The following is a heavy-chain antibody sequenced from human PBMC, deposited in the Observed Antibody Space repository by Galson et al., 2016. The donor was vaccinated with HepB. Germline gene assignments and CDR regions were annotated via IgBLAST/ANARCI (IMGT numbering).Heavy chain of an antibody. CDR3: ARDMGPAGNPRDASDI. D-gene: IGHD2-2*01. V-gene: IGHV1-18*01. J-gene: IGHJ3*02. Sequence: SVKVSCKASDYTFSRYGLSWVRLAPGHGLEWVGWINPYNGDTKYAQKFQGRVTMTTDTSTSTAYLELRSLTSGDTAIYYCARDMGPAGNPRDASDIWGQGTTVTVSS. CDR2: INPYNGDT. CDR1: DYTFSRYG.